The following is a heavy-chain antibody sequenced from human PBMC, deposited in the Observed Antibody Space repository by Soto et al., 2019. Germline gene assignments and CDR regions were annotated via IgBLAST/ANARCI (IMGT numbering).Heavy chain of an antibody. D-gene: IGHD3-3*01. CDR3: ARVLYDFWSGQLVGAFDI. V-gene: IGHV3-23*01. CDR1: GFTFSSYA. J-gene: IGHJ3*02. CDR2: ISGSGGST. Sequence: GGSLRLSCAASGFTFSSYAMSWVRQAPGKGLEWVSAISGSGGSTYYADSVKGRFTISRDNSKNTLYLQMNSLRAEDTAVYYCARVLYDFWSGQLVGAFDIWGQGTMVTVSS.